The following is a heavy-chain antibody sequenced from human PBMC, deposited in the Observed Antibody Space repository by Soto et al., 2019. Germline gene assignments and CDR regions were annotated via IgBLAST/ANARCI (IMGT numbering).Heavy chain of an antibody. CDR2: INHSGST. J-gene: IGHJ6*03. D-gene: IGHD2-15*01. V-gene: IGHV4-34*01. CDR1: GGSFSGYY. Sequence: SETLSLTCAVYGGSFSGYYWSWIRQPPGKGLEWIGEINHSGSTNYNPSLKSRVTISVDTSKNQFSLKLSSVTAADTAVYYCARTVVAARAYMDVWGKGTTVTVSS. CDR3: ARTVVAARAYMDV.